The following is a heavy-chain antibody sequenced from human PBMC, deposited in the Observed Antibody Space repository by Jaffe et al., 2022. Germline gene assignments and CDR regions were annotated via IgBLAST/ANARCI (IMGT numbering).Heavy chain of an antibody. D-gene: IGHD1-1*01. J-gene: IGHJ6*03. Sequence: QVQLVESGGGVVQPGGSLRLSCAASGFTFSSYGMHWVRQAPGKGLEWVAFIRYDGSNKYYADSVKGRFTISRDNSKNTLYLQMNSLRAEDTAVYYCARDRSNNSPYYMVVWGKGTTVTVSS. CDR1: GFTFSSYG. V-gene: IGHV3-30*02. CDR2: IRYDGSNK. CDR3: ARDRSNNSPYYMVV.